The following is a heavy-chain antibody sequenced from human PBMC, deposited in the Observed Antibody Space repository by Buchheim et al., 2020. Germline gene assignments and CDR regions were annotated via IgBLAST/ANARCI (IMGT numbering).Heavy chain of an antibody. CDR2: TYPADSDT. V-gene: IGHV5-51*01. D-gene: IGHD2-2*01. CDR3: VKSLGDCTSSTCRFFDS. CDR1: GYRFTNYY. J-gene: IGHJ4*02. Sequence: VQLVQSGAEVKKPGESLKISCKASGYRFTNYYIGWVRQMPGKGLEWMGSTYPADSDTRYSPSFQGQVTISADKSITTAYLQWSSLKASDTAMYYCVKSLGDCTSSTCRFFDSWGQGTL.